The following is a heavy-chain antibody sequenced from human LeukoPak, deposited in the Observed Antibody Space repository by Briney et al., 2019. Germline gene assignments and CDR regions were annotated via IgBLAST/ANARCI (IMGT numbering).Heavy chain of an antibody. V-gene: IGHV4-39*01. Sequence: SETLSLTCTVSGGSISMSTYYWGWIRQPPGKGLECIGCIHFSGNSYYNPSPSLKSRVTISVDTSKNQFSLNVISVTAADTAVYYCARFTRSSSSHYYYYAMDVWGQGTTVTVSS. D-gene: IGHD6-6*01. J-gene: IGHJ6*02. CDR1: GGSISMSTYY. CDR2: IHFSGNS. CDR3: ARFTRSSSSHYYYYAMDV.